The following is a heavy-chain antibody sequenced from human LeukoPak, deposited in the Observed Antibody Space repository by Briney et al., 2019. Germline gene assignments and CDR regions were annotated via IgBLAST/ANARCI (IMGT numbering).Heavy chain of an antibody. CDR3: ARDLASSSWYGYFQH. CDR2: ISYDGSNK. J-gene: IGHJ1*01. Sequence: GGSLRLSCAASAFTFSSYAMHWVRQAPGKGLEWVAVISYDGSNKYYADSVKGRFTISRDNSKNTLYLQMNSLRAEDTAVYYCARDLASSSWYGYFQHWGQGTLVTVSS. D-gene: IGHD6-13*01. CDR1: AFTFSSYA. V-gene: IGHV3-30*04.